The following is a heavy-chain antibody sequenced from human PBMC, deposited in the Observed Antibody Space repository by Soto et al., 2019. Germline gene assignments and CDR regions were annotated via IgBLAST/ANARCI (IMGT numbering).Heavy chain of an antibody. CDR3: ARCGSGSYYYYYGMDV. Sequence: GGSLRLSCAASGFTFSSYSMNWVRQAPGKGLEWVSYISSSSSTIYYADSVKGRFTISRDYAKNSLSLQMNSLRDEDTAVYYCARCGSGSYYYYYGMDVWAQRTTDTVSS. J-gene: IGHJ6*02. CDR1: GFTFSSYS. V-gene: IGHV3-48*02. D-gene: IGHD5-12*01. CDR2: ISSSSSTI.